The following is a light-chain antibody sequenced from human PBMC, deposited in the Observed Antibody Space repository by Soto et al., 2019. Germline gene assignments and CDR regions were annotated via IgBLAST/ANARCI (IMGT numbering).Light chain of an antibody. J-gene: IGKJ5*01. Sequence: EIVLPQSPGTLSLSQGERATLSCRASPSVSSSYLAWSQQKPGQALRLLIYGASSRATGIPDRFSGSGSGTDFTLTISRLEPEDGAVSYCQEYGISLITFGQGTRLEIK. CDR1: PSVSSSY. CDR3: QEYGISLIT. V-gene: IGKV3-20*01. CDR2: GAS.